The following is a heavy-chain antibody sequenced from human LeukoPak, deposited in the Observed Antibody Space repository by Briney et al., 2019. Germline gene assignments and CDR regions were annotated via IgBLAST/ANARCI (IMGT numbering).Heavy chain of an antibody. CDR1: GFTFSSFE. Sequence: GGSLRLSCAASGFTFSSFEMNWVRQAPGKGLEWVSYISSGGTTIYYADSVKGRFTISRDNAKNSLYLQMNSLRAEDTAVYYCARDATMTTVIPFDYWGQGILVTVSS. CDR3: ARDATMTTVIPFDY. J-gene: IGHJ4*02. V-gene: IGHV3-48*03. D-gene: IGHD4-17*01. CDR2: ISSGGTTI.